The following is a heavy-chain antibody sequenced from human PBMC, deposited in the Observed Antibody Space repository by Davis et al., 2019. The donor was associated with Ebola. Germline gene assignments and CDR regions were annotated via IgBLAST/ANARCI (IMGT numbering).Heavy chain of an antibody. J-gene: IGHJ5*02. CDR3: ARGPLWFGELLYSNWFDP. CDR1: GYTFTSYG. Sequence: ASVKVSCKASGYTFTSYGISWVRQAPGQGLEWMGWISAYNGNTNYAQKLQGRVTMTTDTSTSTAYMELRSLRSDDTAVYYCARGPLWFGELLYSNWFDPWGQGTLVTVSS. V-gene: IGHV1-18*01. CDR2: ISAYNGNT. D-gene: IGHD3-10*01.